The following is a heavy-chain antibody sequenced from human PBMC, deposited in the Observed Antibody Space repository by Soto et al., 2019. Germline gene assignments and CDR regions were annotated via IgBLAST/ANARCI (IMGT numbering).Heavy chain of an antibody. D-gene: IGHD2-15*01. Sequence: QVQLVQSGAEVKKPGSSVKVSCKASGGTFSSYAISWVRQAPGQGLEWMGGIIPIFGTADYAQKFQGRVTITADEYTSTADMELSSLRSEDTAVYYCASVETQRYYYGMDVWGQGTTVTVSS. CDR3: ASVETQRYYYGMDV. J-gene: IGHJ6*02. CDR2: IIPIFGTA. V-gene: IGHV1-69*12. CDR1: GGTFSSYA.